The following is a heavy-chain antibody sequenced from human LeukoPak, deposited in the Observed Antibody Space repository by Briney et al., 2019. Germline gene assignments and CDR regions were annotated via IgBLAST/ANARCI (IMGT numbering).Heavy chain of an antibody. CDR1: GFTFSSYE. D-gene: IGHD1-26*01. J-gene: IGHJ6*02. CDR3: ASLPTLYSGSSYGMDV. Sequence: PGGSLRLSCAASGFTFSSYEMNWVRQAPGKGLEWVSSISSSSSYIYYADSVKGRFTISRDNAKNSLYLQMNSLRAEDTAVYYCASLPTLYSGSSYGMDVWGQGTTVTVSS. V-gene: IGHV3-21*01. CDR2: ISSSSSYI.